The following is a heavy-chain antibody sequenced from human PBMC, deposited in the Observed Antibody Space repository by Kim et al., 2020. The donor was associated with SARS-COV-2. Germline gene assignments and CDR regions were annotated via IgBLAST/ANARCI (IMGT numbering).Heavy chain of an antibody. CDR1: GYTFTSYA. CDR2: INAGNGNT. J-gene: IGHJ3*01. D-gene: IGHD6-19*01. CDR3: ARGSSSGYSSG. V-gene: IGHV1-3*01. Sequence: ASVKVSCKASGYTFTSYAMHLVRQAPGQRLEWMGWINAGNGNTKYSQKFQGRVTITRDTSASTAYMELSSLRSEDTAVYYCARGSSSGYSSGWGQGTMVTVSS.